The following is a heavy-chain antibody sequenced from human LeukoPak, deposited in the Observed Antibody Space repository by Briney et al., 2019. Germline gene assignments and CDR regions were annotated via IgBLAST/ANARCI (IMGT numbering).Heavy chain of an antibody. Sequence: PGGSLRLSCAASGFTFSSYSMNWVRQAPGKGLEWVSYISSSSSYIYYADSVKGRFTISRDNAKNLLYLQMNSLRAEDTAVYYCARAPYYDSSGVLMGFDYWGQGTLVTVSS. D-gene: IGHD3-22*01. CDR1: GFTFSSYS. V-gene: IGHV3-21*01. J-gene: IGHJ4*02. CDR3: ARAPYYDSSGVLMGFDY. CDR2: ISSSSSYI.